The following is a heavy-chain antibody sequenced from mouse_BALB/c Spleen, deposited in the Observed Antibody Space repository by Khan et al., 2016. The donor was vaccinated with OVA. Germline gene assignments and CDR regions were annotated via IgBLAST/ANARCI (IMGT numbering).Heavy chain of an antibody. CDR1: GFIFSDYY. CDR2: ISDVGNYT. J-gene: IGHJ3*01. V-gene: IGHV5-4*02. Sequence: EVELVESGGGLVKPGGSLKLSCAASGFIFSDYYMYWVRQTPEKRLEWVATISDVGNYTSYTDRVKGRFTISRDDARNNLYLQMSSLKSEDTAIYYCVRGYYGDPFAYWGQGTLVTVSA. D-gene: IGHD2-13*01. CDR3: VRGYYGDPFAY.